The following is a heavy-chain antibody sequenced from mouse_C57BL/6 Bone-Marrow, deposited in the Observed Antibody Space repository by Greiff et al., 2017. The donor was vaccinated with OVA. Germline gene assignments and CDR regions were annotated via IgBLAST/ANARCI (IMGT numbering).Heavy chain of an antibody. Sequence: EVKLMESGAELVRPGASVKLSCTASGFNIKDDYMHWVKQRPEQGLEWIGWIDPENGDTEYASKFQGKATITADTSSNTAYLQLSSLTSEDTAVYYCTRGELRLPYYFDYWGQGTTLTVSS. CDR1: GFNIKDDY. CDR2: IDPENGDT. CDR3: TRGELRLPYYFDY. J-gene: IGHJ2*01. V-gene: IGHV14-4*01. D-gene: IGHD3-2*02.